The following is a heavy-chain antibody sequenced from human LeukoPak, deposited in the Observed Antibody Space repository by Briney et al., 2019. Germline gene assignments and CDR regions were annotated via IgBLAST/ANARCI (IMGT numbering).Heavy chain of an antibody. V-gene: IGHV3-7*01. CDR1: GVTLSPYW. Sequence: GGSLRLSCAASGVTLSPYWMTWVRQAPGKGLEWVANIKQDGSAQHYVDSVKGRFTISRDNAKNSLYLRMNSLRVEDTAVYYCATDNYGWGSHDSCGQGTLVTVSS. D-gene: IGHD3-10*01. CDR2: IKQDGSAQ. CDR3: ATDNYGWGSHDS. J-gene: IGHJ5*01.